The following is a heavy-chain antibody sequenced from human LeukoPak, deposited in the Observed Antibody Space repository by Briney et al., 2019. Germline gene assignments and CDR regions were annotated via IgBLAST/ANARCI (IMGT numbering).Heavy chain of an antibody. Sequence: PGGSLRLSCAASGFTFNTYAMNWVRQAPGKGLEWVSTIGIGGGTFYADSVKGRFTISRDNSKSTVYPQMNSLRVDDTALYYCARGGGHDYWGQGTLVTASS. V-gene: IGHV3-23*01. D-gene: IGHD2-15*01. J-gene: IGHJ4*02. CDR2: IGIGGGT. CDR1: GFTFNTYA. CDR3: ARGGGHDY.